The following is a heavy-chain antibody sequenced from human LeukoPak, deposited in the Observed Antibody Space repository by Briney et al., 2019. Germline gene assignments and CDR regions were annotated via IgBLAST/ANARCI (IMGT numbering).Heavy chain of an antibody. J-gene: IGHJ6*03. V-gene: IGHV4-30-4*08. CDR1: GGSISSGDYY. CDR2: IYYSGST. Sequence: SETLSLTCTVSGGSISSGDYYWTWLRQPPGKGLEWIGNIYYSGSTYYNPSLKSRVTISVDTSKNPFSLRLSSVTATDTAVYYCARDGPQSWNPGEDYYYYMDVWGKGTTVTVSS. D-gene: IGHD1-1*01. CDR3: ARDGPQSWNPGEDYYYYMDV.